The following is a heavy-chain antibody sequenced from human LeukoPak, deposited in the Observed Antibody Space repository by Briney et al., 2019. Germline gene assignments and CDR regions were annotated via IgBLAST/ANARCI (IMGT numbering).Heavy chain of an antibody. V-gene: IGHV1-18*01. CDR3: AREDYGGSSFDY. CDR2: ISAYNGNT. J-gene: IGHJ4*02. CDR1: GYTFTSYG. Sequence: APVKVCCKASGYTFTSYGISWVRQAPGQGLEWMGWISAYNGNTNYAQKLQGRVTMTTDTSTSTAYMELRSLRSDDTAVYYCAREDYGGSSFDYWGQGSLATVSS. D-gene: IGHD4-23*01.